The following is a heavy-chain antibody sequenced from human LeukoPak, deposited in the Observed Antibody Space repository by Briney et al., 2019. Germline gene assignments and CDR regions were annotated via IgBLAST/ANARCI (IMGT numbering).Heavy chain of an antibody. V-gene: IGHV3-11*01. CDR3: ARDGHAYGRGSPHY. CDR1: GFTFSDYY. J-gene: IGHJ4*02. Sequence: NSGGSLRLSCAASGFTFSDYYMSWIRQAPGKGLEWVSYTSSSGSTKYYANSVKGRFTISRDNAKNSYLQMNSLRAEDTAVYYCARDGHAYGRGSPHYWGQGTLVTVSS. D-gene: IGHD3-10*01. CDR2: TSSSGSTK.